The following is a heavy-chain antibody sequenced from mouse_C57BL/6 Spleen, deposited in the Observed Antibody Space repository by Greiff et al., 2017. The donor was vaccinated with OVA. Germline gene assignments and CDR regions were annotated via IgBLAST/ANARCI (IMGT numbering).Heavy chain of an antibody. CDR3: AVYYYGSSPFAY. Sequence: QVQLQQPGAALVMPGASVKLSCKASGYTFTSYWMHWVKQRPGQGLEWIGEIDPSDSYTNYNQKFKGKSTLTVDKSSSTAYMQLSSLTSEDSAVYYCAVYYYGSSPFAYWGQGTLVTVSA. CDR2: IDPSDSYT. J-gene: IGHJ3*01. CDR1: GYTFTSYW. D-gene: IGHD1-1*01. V-gene: IGHV1-69*01.